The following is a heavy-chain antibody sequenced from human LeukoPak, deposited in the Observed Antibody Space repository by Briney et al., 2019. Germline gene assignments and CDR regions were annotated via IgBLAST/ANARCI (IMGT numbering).Heavy chain of an antibody. D-gene: IGHD3-10*01. CDR1: GFTVSSNY. CDR2: IYSGGST. J-gene: IGHJ6*02. Sequence: GGSLRLSCAASGFTVSSNYMSWVRQAPGKGLEWVSVIYSGGSTYYADSVKGRSTISRDNSKNTLYLQMNSLRAEDTAVYYCARDMVRGVNYYHGMDVWGQGTTVTVSS. CDR3: ARDMVRGVNYYHGMDV. V-gene: IGHV3-66*01.